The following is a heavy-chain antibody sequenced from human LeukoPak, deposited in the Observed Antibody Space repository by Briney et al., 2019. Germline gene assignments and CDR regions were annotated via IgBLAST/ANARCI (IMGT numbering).Heavy chain of an antibody. CDR1: GGSISSYY. D-gene: IGHD3-22*01. J-gene: IGHJ6*03. Sequence: SETLSLTCTVSGGSISSYYWSWIRQPAGKGLGWIGRIYTSGSTNYNPSLKSRVTMSVDTSKNQFSLKLSSVTAADTAVYYCARGGLGGTSSGYYIDYYYMDVWGKGTTVTVSS. V-gene: IGHV4-4*07. CDR2: IYTSGST. CDR3: ARGGLGGTSSGYYIDYYYMDV.